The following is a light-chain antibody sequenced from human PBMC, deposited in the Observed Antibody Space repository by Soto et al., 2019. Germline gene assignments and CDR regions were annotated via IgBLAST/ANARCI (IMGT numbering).Light chain of an antibody. CDR3: SSYGGINNVI. J-gene: IGLJ2*01. V-gene: IGLV2-8*01. CDR1: SSDVGDYNY. Sequence: QSVLTQPPSASGSPGQSVTISCTGTSSDVGDYNYVSWYQQHPGKAPKLMICEVSKRPSGVPDRFSGSKSGNTASLTVSGLQTEDEADYYCSSYGGINNVIFGGGTQLTVL. CDR2: EVS.